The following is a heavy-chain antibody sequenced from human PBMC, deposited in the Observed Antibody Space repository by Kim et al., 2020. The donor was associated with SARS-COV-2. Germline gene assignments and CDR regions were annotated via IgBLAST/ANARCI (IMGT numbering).Heavy chain of an antibody. CDR2: ISYDGSNK. Sequence: GGSLRLSCAASGFTFSSYAMHWVRQAPGKGLEWVAVISYDGSNKYYADSVKGRFTISRDNSKNTLYLQMNSLRAEDTAVYYCARGDHYYGSGSYYTPYYYYGMDVWGQGTTVTVSS. D-gene: IGHD3-10*01. J-gene: IGHJ6*02. V-gene: IGHV3-30-3*01. CDR3: ARGDHYYGSGSYYTPYYYYGMDV. CDR1: GFTFSSYA.